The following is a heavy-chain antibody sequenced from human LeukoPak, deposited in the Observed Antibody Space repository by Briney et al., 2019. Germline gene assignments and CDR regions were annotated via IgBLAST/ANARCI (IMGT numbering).Heavy chain of an antibody. CDR1: GFTFSSYA. V-gene: IGHV3-23*01. Sequence: GRSLRLSCAASGFTFSSYAMHWVRQAPGKGLEWVSAISGSGGSTYYADSVKGRFTISRDNSKNTLYLQMNSLRAEDTAVYYCAKDRVTMVRGVTDFDYWGQGTLVTVSS. CDR2: ISGSGGST. CDR3: AKDRVTMVRGVTDFDY. D-gene: IGHD3-10*01. J-gene: IGHJ4*02.